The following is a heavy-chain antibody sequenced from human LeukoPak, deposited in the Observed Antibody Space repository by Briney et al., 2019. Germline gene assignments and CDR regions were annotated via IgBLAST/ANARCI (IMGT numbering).Heavy chain of an antibody. J-gene: IGHJ3*02. CDR1: GGSISSSSHY. CDR2: IYYSGST. CDR3: ARGFAPSRNDAFDI. D-gene: IGHD3-10*01. Sequence: PSETLSLTCTVSGGSISSSSHYWGWIRQPPGKGLEWIGSIYYSGSTYYNPSLKSRVTISVDTSKNQFSLKLSSVTAADMAVYYCARGFAPSRNDAFDIWGQGTMVTVSS. V-gene: IGHV4-39*01.